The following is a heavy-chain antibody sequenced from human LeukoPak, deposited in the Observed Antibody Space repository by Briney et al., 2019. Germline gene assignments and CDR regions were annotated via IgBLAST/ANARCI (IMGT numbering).Heavy chain of an antibody. CDR1: GVSLTTYE. J-gene: IGHJ3*02. V-gene: IGHV3-48*03. Sequence: GGSLRLSCAASGVSLTTYEMNWVRQAPGKGLEWVSYISSSGDSIYYADSVKGRFTISRDNAKNSLSLQMNSLRAEDTAIYYCARDRRVGATWSVGAFDIWGQGTTVTVS. CDR3: ARDRRVGATWSVGAFDI. D-gene: IGHD1-26*01. CDR2: ISSSGDSI.